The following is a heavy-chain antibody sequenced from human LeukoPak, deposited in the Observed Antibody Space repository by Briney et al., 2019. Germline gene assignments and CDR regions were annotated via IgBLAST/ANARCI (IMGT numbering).Heavy chain of an antibody. Sequence: GGSLRLACAASGFTFSGFGMHWVRQAPGKGLEWLTVVSFDGSDKYYAASVKGRFTISRDNSKNTLHLQMNSLRAEDTAVYYCAKHSGSGCFYTPLFDYWGQGTLVTVSS. CDR3: AKHSGSGCFYTPLFDY. CDR1: GFTFSGFG. CDR2: VSFDGSDK. D-gene: IGHD3-10*01. J-gene: IGHJ4*02. V-gene: IGHV3-30*18.